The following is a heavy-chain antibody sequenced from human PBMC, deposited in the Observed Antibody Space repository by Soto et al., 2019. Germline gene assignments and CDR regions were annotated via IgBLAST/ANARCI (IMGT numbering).Heavy chain of an antibody. D-gene: IGHD3-22*01. CDR3: ARVGDSSGFVWYFDL. CDR1: GGSISSYY. CDR2: IYYSGST. Sequence: SETLSLTCTVSGGSISSYYWSWIRQPPGKGLEWIGYIYYSGSTNYNPSLKSRVTISVDTSKNQFSLKLSSVTAADTAVYYCARVGDSSGFVWYFDLWGRGTLVTVS. V-gene: IGHV4-59*01. J-gene: IGHJ2*01.